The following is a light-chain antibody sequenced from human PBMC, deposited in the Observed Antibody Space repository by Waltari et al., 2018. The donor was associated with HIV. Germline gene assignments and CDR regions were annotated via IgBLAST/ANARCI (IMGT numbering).Light chain of an antibody. V-gene: IGLV1-51*02. J-gene: IGLJ2*01. CDR3: GTWDTSLSAGV. Sequence: QSVLTQPPSVSAAPGQKVNISCSGSSSNLGNNYVSWYQQLPGTAPKLLISENNKPTSGIPDRCSGSEAGASATLGITGLQTGDEAEYYCGTWDTSLSAGVFGGGTKLTVL. CDR2: ENN. CDR1: SSNLGNNY.